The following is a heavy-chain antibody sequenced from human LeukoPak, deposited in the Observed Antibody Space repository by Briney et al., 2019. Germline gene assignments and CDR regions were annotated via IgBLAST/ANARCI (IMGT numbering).Heavy chain of an antibody. V-gene: IGHV3-33*08. D-gene: IGHD5-18*01. Sequence: GGSLRLSCAASGFTFSSYGMRWVRQAPSKGLEWVAVIWNDGSSEYYADSVKRRITISRDNSSNTLYLQRNSLTADDTAVYYCASGAGYRYGRIDYWGQGTLVSVFS. CDR2: IWNDGSSE. CDR1: GFTFSSYG. CDR3: ASGAGYRYGRIDY. J-gene: IGHJ4*02.